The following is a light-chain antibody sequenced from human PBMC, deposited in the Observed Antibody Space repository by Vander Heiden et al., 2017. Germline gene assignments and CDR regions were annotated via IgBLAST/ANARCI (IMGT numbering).Light chain of an antibody. CDR2: EAS. Sequence: DIQMAQSPSSLSASVGDRVTITCRASQNIASYLTWYQQKPGKAPNLLIYEASNLQSGVPSRFSGSGSWTDFTLTISSLQPEDFATYYCQQSFSGPLTFGGGSKVEIK. CDR1: QNIASY. CDR3: QQSFSGPLT. V-gene: IGKV1-39*01. J-gene: IGKJ4*01.